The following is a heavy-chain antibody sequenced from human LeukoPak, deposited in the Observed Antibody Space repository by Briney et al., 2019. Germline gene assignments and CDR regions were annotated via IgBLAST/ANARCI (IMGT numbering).Heavy chain of an antibody. CDR1: GFTFSSYW. D-gene: IGHD7-27*01. J-gene: IGHJ4*02. Sequence: GGSLRLSCAASGFTFSSYWMHWVRQAPGKGLVWVSRINYDGSSTNYADSVEGRFTISRDNSKNTLFLQMNSLRAEDTAVYYCAKDGGLWVSAHWGDSWGRGTLVTVSS. CDR3: AKDGGLWVSAHWGDS. V-gene: IGHV3-74*01. CDR2: INYDGSST.